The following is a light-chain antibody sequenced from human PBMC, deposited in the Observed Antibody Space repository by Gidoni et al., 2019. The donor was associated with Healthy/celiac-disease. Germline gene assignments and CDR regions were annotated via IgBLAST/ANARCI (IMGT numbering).Light chain of an antibody. Sequence: IVMTQSPATLSVSPGERATLSCMDSQSVSSNLAWYQQKPGQAPRLLIYGASTRATGIPARFSGSGSGTEFTLTISSLQSEDFAVYYCQQYNNWVFTFGPGTKVDIK. V-gene: IGKV3-15*01. CDR1: QSVSSN. CDR2: GAS. CDR3: QQYNNWVFT. J-gene: IGKJ3*01.